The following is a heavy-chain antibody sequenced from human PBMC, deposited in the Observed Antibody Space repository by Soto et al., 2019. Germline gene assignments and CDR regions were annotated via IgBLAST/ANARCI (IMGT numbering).Heavy chain of an antibody. J-gene: IGHJ6*02. Sequence: GASVKVSCKASGFSFSGYFLHWVRLAPGQGLEWMGRINPNSGVANFAQKFQVRVTLTTNTSISTGYTELSSLRSDDTAVYYCARDNGPLWSRTRGMDVWGQGTTVTVSS. D-gene: IGHD3-10*01. CDR2: INPNSGVA. CDR3: ARDNGPLWSRTRGMDV. CDR1: GFSFSGYF. V-gene: IGHV1-2*02.